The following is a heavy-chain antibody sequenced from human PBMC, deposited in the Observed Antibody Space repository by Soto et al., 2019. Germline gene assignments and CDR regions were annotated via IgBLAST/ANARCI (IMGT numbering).Heavy chain of an antibody. D-gene: IGHD6-19*01. V-gene: IGHV3-30-3*01. Sequence: QVQLVESGGGVVQPGRSLRLSCAASGFTFSSYAMHWVRQAPGKGLEWVAVISYDGSNKYYADSVKGRFTISRDNSKNTRYLQMNSLRAEDTAVYYCARDQSQTRWLVSYYFDYWGQGTLVTVSS. CDR2: ISYDGSNK. CDR3: ARDQSQTRWLVSYYFDY. J-gene: IGHJ4*02. CDR1: GFTFSSYA.